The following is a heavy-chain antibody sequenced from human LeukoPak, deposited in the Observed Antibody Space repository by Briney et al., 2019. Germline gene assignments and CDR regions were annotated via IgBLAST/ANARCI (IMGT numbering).Heavy chain of an antibody. CDR1: GGSISSYY. V-gene: IGHV4-59*01. CDR2: IYYSGST. J-gene: IGHJ3*02. CDR3: ARDGSSHDAFDI. D-gene: IGHD1-26*01. Sequence: PSETLSLTCTVSGGSISSYYWSWIRRPPGKGLEWIGYIYYSGSTNYNPSLKSRVTISVDTSKNQFSLKLSSVTAADTAVYYCARDGSSHDAFDIWGQGTMVTVSS.